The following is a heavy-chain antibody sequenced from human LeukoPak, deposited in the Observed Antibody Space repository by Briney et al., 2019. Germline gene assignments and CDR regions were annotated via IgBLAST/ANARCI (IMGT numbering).Heavy chain of an antibody. Sequence: SETLSLTCAVYGGSFSGYYCSWIRQPPGKGLEWIGEINHSGSTNYNPSLKSRVTISVDTSKNQFSLKLSSVTAADTAVYYCARRYYYYYGMDVWGKGTTVTVSS. V-gene: IGHV4-34*01. CDR1: GGSFSGYY. J-gene: IGHJ6*04. CDR2: INHSGST. CDR3: ARRYYYYYGMDV.